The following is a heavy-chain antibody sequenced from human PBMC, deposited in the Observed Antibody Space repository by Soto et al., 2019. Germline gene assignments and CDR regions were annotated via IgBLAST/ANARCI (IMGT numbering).Heavy chain of an antibody. J-gene: IGHJ4*02. V-gene: IGHV1-2*02. CDR3: ARDDIVATFAFDY. Sequence: ASVKVSCKASGYTFTGYYMHWVRQAPGQGLEWMGWINPNSGDTNYAQKFQGRVTMTRDTSISTAYMELSRLRSDDTAVYYCARDDIVATFAFDYWGQGTLVTVSS. CDR1: GYTFTGYY. D-gene: IGHD5-12*01. CDR2: INPNSGDT.